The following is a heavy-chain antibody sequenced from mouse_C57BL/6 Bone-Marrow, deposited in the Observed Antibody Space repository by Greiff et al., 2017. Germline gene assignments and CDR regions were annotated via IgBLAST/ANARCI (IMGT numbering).Heavy chain of an antibody. Sequence: EVQGVESGGGLVQPGGSLSLSCAASGFTFTDYYMSWVRQPPGKALEWLGFIRNKANGYTTEYSASVKGRFTISRDTSQSILYLQMNALRAEDSSTYYCARYIYYGSSYWYFDVWGTGTTVTVSS. CDR3: ARYIYYGSSYWYFDV. J-gene: IGHJ1*03. D-gene: IGHD1-1*01. CDR1: GFTFTDYY. CDR2: IRNKANGYTT. V-gene: IGHV7-3*01.